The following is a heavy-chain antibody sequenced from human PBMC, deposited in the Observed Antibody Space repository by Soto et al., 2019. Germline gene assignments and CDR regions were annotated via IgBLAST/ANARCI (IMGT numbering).Heavy chain of an antibody. CDR2: IIPIFGTA. D-gene: IGHD3-16*01. CDR1: GGTFSSYA. V-gene: IGHV1-69*01. CDR3: ARVGDYPSTYYYYGMDV. Sequence: QVQLVQSGAEVKKPGSSVKVSCKAPGGTFSSYAISWVRQAPGQGLEWMGGIIPIFGTANYAQKFQGRVTITADESTSTAYMELSSLRSEDTAVYYCARVGDYPSTYYYYGMDVWGQGTTVTVSS. J-gene: IGHJ6*02.